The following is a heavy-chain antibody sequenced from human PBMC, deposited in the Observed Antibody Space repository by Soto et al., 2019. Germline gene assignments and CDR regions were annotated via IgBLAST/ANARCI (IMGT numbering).Heavy chain of an antibody. CDR1: GGSISSGGYS. CDR3: ARAMTTVTTIDY. CDR2: IYRSGST. Sequence: PSETQSLTCAVSGGSISSGGYSWSWIRQPPGKGLEWIGYIYRSGSTYYNPSLKSRVTISVDRSKNQFSLKLSSVTAADTAVYYCARAMTTVTTIDYWGQGTLVTVSS. D-gene: IGHD4-17*01. J-gene: IGHJ4*02. V-gene: IGHV4-30-2*01.